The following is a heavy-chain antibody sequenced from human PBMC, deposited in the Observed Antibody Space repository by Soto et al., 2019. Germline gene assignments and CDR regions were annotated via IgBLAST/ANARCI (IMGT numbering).Heavy chain of an antibody. CDR2: VYYSGST. D-gene: IGHD5-18*01. Sequence: PSETLSLTCTVSGGSISSHYWSWIRQPPGQGLEWIGYVYYSGSTNYNPSLKSRVTISVDTSKSQFSLRLSSVTAADTAVYYCARDRYSYGFEYYYYGMDVWGQGTTVTVSS. V-gene: IGHV4-59*11. CDR3: ARDRYSYGFEYYYYGMDV. CDR1: GGSISSHY. J-gene: IGHJ6*02.